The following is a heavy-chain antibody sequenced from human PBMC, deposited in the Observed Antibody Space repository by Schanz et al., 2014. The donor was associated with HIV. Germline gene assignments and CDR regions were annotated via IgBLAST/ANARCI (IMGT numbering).Heavy chain of an antibody. D-gene: IGHD4-17*01. Sequence: VQLVESGGGLVKPGRSLRLSCAASGFTFNSYGMHWVRQAPGKGLEWVAAIWYDGSNKFYADSVKGRFTISRDNSKNTLYLQMNNLRAEDTAVYGCARQGLRFSFWLDYWGQGTPVTVS. V-gene: IGHV3-33*01. CDR1: GFTFNSYG. J-gene: IGHJ4*02. CDR2: IWYDGSNK. CDR3: ARQGLRFSFWLDY.